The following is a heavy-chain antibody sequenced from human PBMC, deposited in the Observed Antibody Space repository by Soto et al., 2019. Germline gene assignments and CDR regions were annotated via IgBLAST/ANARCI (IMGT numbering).Heavy chain of an antibody. CDR1: GGSISSGGYY. CDR2: IYYSGST. J-gene: IGHJ6*02. Sequence: QVQLQESGPGLLKPSQTLSLTCTVSGGSISSGGYYWSWIRQHPGKGLEWIGYIYYSGSTNYNPSLKSRVTIAVDTSKNQFSLKLSSVTAADTAVYYCARDRGSGSWGYYGIDVWGQGTTVTVSS. D-gene: IGHD3-10*01. V-gene: IGHV4-31*03. CDR3: ARDRGSGSWGYYGIDV.